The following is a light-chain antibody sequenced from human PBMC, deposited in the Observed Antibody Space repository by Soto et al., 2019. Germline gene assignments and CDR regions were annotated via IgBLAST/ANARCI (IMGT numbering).Light chain of an antibody. J-gene: IGLJ2*01. V-gene: IGLV4-69*01. Sequence: QLVLTHSPSASASLRASVKLTCTLSSGHSSYAIAWHQQQPEKGPRYLMKLNSDGSHSKGDGIPDRFSGSSSGAERYLTISSLQSEDEADYYCQTWGTGILVFGGGTKLTVL. CDR2: LNSDGSH. CDR1: SGHSSYA. CDR3: QTWGTGILV.